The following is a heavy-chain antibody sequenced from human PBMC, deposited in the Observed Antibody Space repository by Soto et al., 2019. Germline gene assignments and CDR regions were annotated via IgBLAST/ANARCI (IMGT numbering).Heavy chain of an antibody. V-gene: IGHV3-30*03. Sequence: QVQLVESGGGVVQPGRSLRLSCAASGFTFSSYGMHWVRQAPGKGLEWVAVISYDGSNKYYADSVKGRFTISRDNSKNTLYLQMNSLRAEDTAVYYCALQSELPYYYYGMDVWGQGTTVTVSS. D-gene: IGHD1-26*01. CDR3: ALQSELPYYYYGMDV. J-gene: IGHJ6*02. CDR1: GFTFSSYG. CDR2: ISYDGSNK.